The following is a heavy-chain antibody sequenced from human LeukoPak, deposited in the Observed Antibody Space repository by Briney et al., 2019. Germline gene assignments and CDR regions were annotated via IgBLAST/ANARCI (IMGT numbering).Heavy chain of an antibody. CDR3: ARVPTRGYSYGYFDY. CDR1: GGSISSNNYY. V-gene: IGHV4-39*07. Sequence: SETLSLTCVVSGGSISSNNYYWGWIRQPPGKGLEWIGSIYYSGSTSYNPSLKSRVTISVDTSKNQFSLKLSSVTAADTAVYYCARVPTRGYSYGYFDYWGQGTLVTVSS. CDR2: IYYSGST. D-gene: IGHD5-18*01. J-gene: IGHJ4*02.